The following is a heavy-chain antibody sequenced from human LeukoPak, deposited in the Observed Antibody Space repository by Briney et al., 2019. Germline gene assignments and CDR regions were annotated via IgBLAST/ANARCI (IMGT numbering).Heavy chain of an antibody. J-gene: IGHJ4*02. CDR1: GGSFSGYY. Sequence: SETLSLTCAVYGGSFSGYYWSWIRQPPGKGLEWIGEINHSGSTNYNPSLKSRVTISVDTSKNQFSLKLSSVTAADTAVYYCATEELAGTTSLDYWGQGTLVTVSS. CDR3: ATEELAGTTSLDY. V-gene: IGHV4-34*01. D-gene: IGHD2-2*01. CDR2: INHSGST.